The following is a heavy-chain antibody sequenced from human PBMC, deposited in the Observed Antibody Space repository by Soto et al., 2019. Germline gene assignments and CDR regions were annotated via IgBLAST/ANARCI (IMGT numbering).Heavy chain of an antibody. CDR1: GFTFSSYA. CDR2: ISGSGGST. CDR3: AKGPIGTDYGDFLQPYYFDY. D-gene: IGHD4-17*01. J-gene: IGHJ4*02. Sequence: GGSLRLSFAASGFTFSSYAMSWVRQAPGKGLEWVSAISGSGGSTYYADSVKGRFTISRDNSKNTLYLQMNSLRAEDTAVYYCAKGPIGTDYGDFLQPYYFDYWGQGTLVTVSS. V-gene: IGHV3-23*01.